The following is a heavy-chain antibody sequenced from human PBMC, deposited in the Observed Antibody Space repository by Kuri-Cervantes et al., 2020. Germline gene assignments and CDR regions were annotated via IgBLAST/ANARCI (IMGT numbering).Heavy chain of an antibody. J-gene: IGHJ6*03. CDR1: GGSFSGYY. V-gene: IGHV4-34*01. D-gene: IGHD2-2*01. Sequence: GSLRLSCAVYGGSFSGYYWSWIRQPPGKGLEWIGEINHSGSTNYNPSLKSRVTISVDTSKNQFSLKLSSVTAADTAVYYCVRGRSTARYYYYYYYVDVWGKGTTVTVSS. CDR3: VRGRSTARYYYYYYYVDV. CDR2: INHSGST.